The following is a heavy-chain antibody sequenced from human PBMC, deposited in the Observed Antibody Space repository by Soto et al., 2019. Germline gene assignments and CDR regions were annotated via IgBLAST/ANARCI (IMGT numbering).Heavy chain of an antibody. CDR2: INSDGSDS. V-gene: IGHV3-74*01. Sequence: PGGSLRLSCAASGFTFSNFWMDWVRQAPGKGLVWVSHINSDGSDSTYADSVKGRFTISRDNAKNTLYLQMNSLRAEDTAVYFCVRDDPGLGMDYWGLGTLVTVSS. CDR3: VRDDPGLGMDY. J-gene: IGHJ4*02. CDR1: GFTFSNFW. D-gene: IGHD1-26*01.